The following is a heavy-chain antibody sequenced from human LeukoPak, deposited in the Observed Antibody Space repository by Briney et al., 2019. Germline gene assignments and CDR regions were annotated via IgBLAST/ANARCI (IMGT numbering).Heavy chain of an antibody. CDR3: ARGGRFLEWLLWERGNNWFDP. V-gene: IGHV4-39*07. CDR1: GGSISSSSYY. Sequence: PSETLSLTCTVSGGSISSSSYYWGWIRQPPGKGLEWIGSIYYSGSTNYNPSLKSRVTISVDTSKNQFSLKLSSVTAADTAVYYCARGGRFLEWLLWERGNNWFDPWGQGTLVTVSS. D-gene: IGHD3-3*01. J-gene: IGHJ5*02. CDR2: IYYSGST.